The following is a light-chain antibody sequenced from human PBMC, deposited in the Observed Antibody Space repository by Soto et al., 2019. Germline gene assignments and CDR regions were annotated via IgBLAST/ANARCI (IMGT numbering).Light chain of an antibody. J-gene: IGLJ2*01. CDR1: NSDIGTYNY. CDR3: SSYTTSGTFVV. Sequence: QSALTQPASVSGSPGQSITISCTGSNSDIGTYNYVSWYQQLPGKAPKLVISEVSNRPSGVSDRFSGSKSGNTASLTISGLQAGDEATYYCSSYTTSGTFVVFGGGTQLTVL. CDR2: EVS. V-gene: IGLV2-14*01.